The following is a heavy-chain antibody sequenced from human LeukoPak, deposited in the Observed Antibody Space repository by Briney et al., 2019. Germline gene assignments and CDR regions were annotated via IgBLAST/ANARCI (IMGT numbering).Heavy chain of an antibody. D-gene: IGHD5-24*01. V-gene: IGHV1-24*01. J-gene: IGHJ4*02. CDR1: GYTLTELS. CDR2: FDPEDGET. CDR3: ATDRRDGYNYVEKKFDY. Sequence: ASVKVSCKVSGYTLTELSMHWVRQAPGKGLEWVGGFDPEDGETIYAQKFQGRVTMTEDTSTDTAYMELSSLRSEDTAVYYCATDRRDGYNYVEKKFDYWGQGTLVTVSS.